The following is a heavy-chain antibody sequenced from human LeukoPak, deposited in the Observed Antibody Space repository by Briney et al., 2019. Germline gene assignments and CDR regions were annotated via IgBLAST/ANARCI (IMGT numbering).Heavy chain of an antibody. CDR1: GFTFSSSG. CDR3: ARDKGSSRGEKYYFDY. Sequence: GGSLRLSCAASGFTFSSSGMHWVRQAPGKGLEWVALIWYDGINEYYADSVKGRFTISRDDSKNTLYLQINSLRAEDTAVYYSARDKGSSRGEKYYFDYWGQGTLVTVSS. V-gene: IGHV3-33*01. J-gene: IGHJ4*02. D-gene: IGHD6-13*01. CDR2: IWYDGINE.